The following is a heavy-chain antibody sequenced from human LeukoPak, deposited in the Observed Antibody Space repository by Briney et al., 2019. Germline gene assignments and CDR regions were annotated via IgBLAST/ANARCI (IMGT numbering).Heavy chain of an antibody. CDR2: FYHSEHT. J-gene: IGHJ6*02. CDR1: GASITNDY. CDR3: ARNPSGGGSWYGMDV. V-gene: IGHV4-59*01. Sequence: PSETLSLTCTVSGASITNDYWCWIRQPPGKGLEWLGCFYHSEHTSYNPSLKSRVTISVDTSKNQFSLRLTSVTTADTAVYYCARNPSGGGSWYGMDVWGQGTTVTVSS. D-gene: IGHD2-15*01.